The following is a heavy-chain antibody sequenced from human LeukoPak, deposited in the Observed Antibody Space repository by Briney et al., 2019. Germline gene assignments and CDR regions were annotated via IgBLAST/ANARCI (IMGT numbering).Heavy chain of an antibody. CDR3: ARAAGTTRVDY. D-gene: IGHD1-1*01. V-gene: IGHV1-2*02. J-gene: IGHJ4*02. CDR2: INPNSGGT. Sequence: ASVKVSCTASGYTFTVYYMHWVRQAPGQGLEWMGWINPNSGGTNYAQKFQGRVTMTRDTSISTAYMELSRLRSDDTAVYYCARAAGTTRVDYWGQGTLVTVSS. CDR1: GYTFTVYY.